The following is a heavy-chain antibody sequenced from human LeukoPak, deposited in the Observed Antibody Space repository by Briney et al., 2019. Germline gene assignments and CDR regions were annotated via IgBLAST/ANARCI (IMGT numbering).Heavy chain of an antibody. J-gene: IGHJ4*02. CDR3: AREGGPYRPLDY. CDR1: GGSITNTNY. CDR2: VNLQGST. Sequence: PSETLSLTCGVSGGSITNTNYWTWVRQPPGKGLEWIGDVNLQGSTNYNPSLMGRVAIAVDTSENHISLQLTSVTAADTAVYYCAREGGPYRPLDYSGQGTLVTVSS. V-gene: IGHV4-4*02.